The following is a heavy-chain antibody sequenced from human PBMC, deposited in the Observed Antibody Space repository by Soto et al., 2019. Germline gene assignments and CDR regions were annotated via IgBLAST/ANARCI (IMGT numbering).Heavy chain of an antibody. Sequence: ASVKVSCKASGYTFTGYYMHWVRHAPGQGLEWMGWINPNSGGTNYAQKFQGRVTMTRDTSISTAYMELSRLRSDDTAVYYCARGSIVLMAYAVDYWGQGTLVTVYS. CDR3: ARGSIVLMAYAVDY. V-gene: IGHV1-2*02. D-gene: IGHD2-8*01. CDR2: INPNSGGT. CDR1: GYTFTGYY. J-gene: IGHJ4*02.